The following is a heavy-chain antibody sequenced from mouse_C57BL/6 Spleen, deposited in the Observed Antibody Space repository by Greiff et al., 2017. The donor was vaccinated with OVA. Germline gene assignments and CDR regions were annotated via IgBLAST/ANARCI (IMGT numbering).Heavy chain of an antibody. D-gene: IGHD1-1*01. CDR2: IYPRSGNT. Sequence: VQLVESGAELARPGASVKLSCKASGYTFTSYGISWVKQRTGQGLEWIGEIYPRSGNTYYNEKFKGKATLTADKSSSTAYMELRSLTSEDSAVYCCARKRITTVVHMDYWGQGTSVTVSS. CDR1: GYTFTSYG. CDR3: ARKRITTVVHMDY. J-gene: IGHJ4*01. V-gene: IGHV1-81*01.